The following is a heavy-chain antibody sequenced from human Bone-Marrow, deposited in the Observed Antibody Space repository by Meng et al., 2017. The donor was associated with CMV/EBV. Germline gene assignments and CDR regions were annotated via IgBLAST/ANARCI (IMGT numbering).Heavy chain of an antibody. D-gene: IGHD1-26*01. CDR3: ARVVGALQNWFDP. J-gene: IGHJ5*02. Sequence: SETLSLTCTVSFGSISSTGYYWGWIRQAPGKGLEWIGNVYYTGGTHYNPSLKSRVTITIDTAKNQLSLTVRSVTAADTAVYYCARVVGALQNWFDPWGHGTLVTVSS. CDR1: FGSISSTGYY. CDR2: VYYTGGT. V-gene: IGHV4-39*07.